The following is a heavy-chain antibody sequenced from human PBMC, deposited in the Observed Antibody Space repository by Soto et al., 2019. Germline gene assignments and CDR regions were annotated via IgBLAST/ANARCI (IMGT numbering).Heavy chain of an antibody. J-gene: IGHJ5*02. D-gene: IGHD1-1*01. CDR2: INPKTGDT. CDR3: ASGTNGTTVWYHP. V-gene: IGHV1-2*02. CDR1: GYTFTDFY. Sequence: QVQLVQSGTEVKKPGASVTVSCKSSGYTFTDFYLHWLRQAPGQGLEWVGWINPKTGDTKSSKKFQRRVPMSRDTSVSTAYSDLTSLTSEDTAMYYCASGTNGTTVWYHPWGQGTRVTVSS.